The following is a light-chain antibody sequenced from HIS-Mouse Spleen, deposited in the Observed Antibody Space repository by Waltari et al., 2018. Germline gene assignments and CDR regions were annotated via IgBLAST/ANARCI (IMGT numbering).Light chain of an antibody. V-gene: IGKV2-30*01. J-gene: IGKJ3*01. CDR2: KVS. Sequence: DVVMTQSPLSLPVTLGQPASISCRSSQSLGYSDGNTYLNWFQQRPGQSPRRLIYKVSNRDSGVPDRFSGSGSGTDFTLKISRVEAEDVGVYYCMQGTHPFTFGPGTKVDIK. CDR3: MQGTHPFT. CDR1: QSLGYSDGNTY.